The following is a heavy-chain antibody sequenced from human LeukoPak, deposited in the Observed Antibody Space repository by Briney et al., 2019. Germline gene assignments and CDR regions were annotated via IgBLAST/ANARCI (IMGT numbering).Heavy chain of an antibody. CDR1: GGSFSGYY. D-gene: IGHD2-2*01. CDR3: ARDGNGADIVVVPAAIPV. J-gene: IGHJ6*02. CDR2: INHSGST. Sequence: SETLSLTCAAYGGSFSGYYWSWIRQPPGKGLEWIGEINHSGSTNYNPSLKSRVTISVDTSKNQFSLKLSSVTAADTAVYYCARDGNGADIVVVPAAIPVWGQGTTVTVSS. V-gene: IGHV4-34*01.